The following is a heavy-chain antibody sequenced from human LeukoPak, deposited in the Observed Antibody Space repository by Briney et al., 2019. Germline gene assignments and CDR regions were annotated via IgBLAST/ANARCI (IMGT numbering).Heavy chain of an antibody. CDR3: ARRFESWSNWFDP. CDR1: GDSISSSSYC. V-gene: IGHV4-39*07. J-gene: IGHJ5*02. CDR2: IYYSGST. Sequence: PSETLSLTCSVSGDSISSSSYCWGWIRQTPGKGLEWIASIYYSGSTEYDPSLQSRVTISVDTSRNEFSLKLRSVTAADTAVYFCARRFESWSNWFDPWGQGTLVTVSS. D-gene: IGHD6-13*01.